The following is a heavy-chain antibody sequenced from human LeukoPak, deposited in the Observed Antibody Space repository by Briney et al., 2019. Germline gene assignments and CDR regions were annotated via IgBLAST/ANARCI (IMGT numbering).Heavy chain of an antibody. J-gene: IGHJ4*02. CDR2: ISYDGSNK. CDR1: GFTFSNYA. D-gene: IGHD1-1*01. Sequence: PGGSLRLSCAASGFTFSNYAMHWVRQAPGKGLEWVAVISYDGSNKYYADSVKGRFTISRDNSKNTLYLQMNSLRAEDTAVYYCVKDNEAGGSPFDRWGQGTLVTVSS. CDR3: VKDNEAGGSPFDR. V-gene: IGHV3-30*04.